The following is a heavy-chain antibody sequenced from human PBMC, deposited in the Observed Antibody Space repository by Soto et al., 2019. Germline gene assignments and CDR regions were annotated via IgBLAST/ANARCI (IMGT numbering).Heavy chain of an antibody. J-gene: IGHJ4*02. CDR3: ARSMIVVVGRVNYFDY. CDR1: GGTFSSYA. D-gene: IGHD3-22*01. V-gene: IGHV1-69*13. Sequence: SVKVSCKASGGTFSSYAISWVRQAPGQGLEWMGGIIPIFGTANYAQKFQGRVTITADESTSTAYMELSSLRSEDTAVYYCARSMIVVVGRVNYFDYWGQGTLVTVSS. CDR2: IIPIFGTA.